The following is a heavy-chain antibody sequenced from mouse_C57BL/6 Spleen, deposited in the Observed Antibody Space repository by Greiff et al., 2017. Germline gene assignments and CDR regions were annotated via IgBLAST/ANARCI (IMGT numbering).Heavy chain of an antibody. J-gene: IGHJ3*01. D-gene: IGHD1-1*01. CDR1: GFNIQDYY. Sequence: EVQLQQSGAELVRPGASVKLSCTASGFNIQDYYMHWVKQRPDQGLEWIGRIDPEDGDTEYAPKFQGKATMTADTSSNTAYLQLSSLTSEDTAVYYCTTDYYGSSPAYWGQGTLVTVSA. V-gene: IGHV14-1*01. CDR2: IDPEDGDT. CDR3: TTDYYGSSPAY.